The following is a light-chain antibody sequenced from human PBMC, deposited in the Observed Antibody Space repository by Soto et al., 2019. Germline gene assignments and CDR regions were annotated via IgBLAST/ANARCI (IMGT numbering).Light chain of an antibody. Sequence: SYDLTQPPSVSVSPGQTAKITCSGTALPKQYAAWYQQKPGQAPLLVISQDTERPSGIPERFSGSSSGTTVTLTISGVQAVDDADYLCQTVYNCGSFVFAPGTK. CDR2: QDT. J-gene: IGLJ1*01. CDR3: QTVYNCGSFV. V-gene: IGLV3-25*02. CDR1: ALPKQY.